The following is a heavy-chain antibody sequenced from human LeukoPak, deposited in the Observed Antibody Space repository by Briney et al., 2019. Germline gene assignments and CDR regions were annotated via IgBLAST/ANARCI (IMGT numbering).Heavy chain of an antibody. V-gene: IGHV4-59*08. CDR2: IYYSGST. D-gene: IGHD3-9*01. CDR3: ARQGYDILTGYIDAFDI. J-gene: IGHJ3*02. Sequence: SETLSLTCTVSGGSINTYYWSWIRQPPGKGLEWIGYIYYSGSTNYNPSLKSRVTISIDTSKNQFSLKLRSVTAADTAIYYCARQGYDILTGYIDAFDIWGQGTMVTVSS. CDR1: GGSINTYY.